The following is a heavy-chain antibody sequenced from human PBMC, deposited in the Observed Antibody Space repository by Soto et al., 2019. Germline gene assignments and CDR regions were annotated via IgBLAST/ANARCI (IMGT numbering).Heavy chain of an antibody. J-gene: IGHJ6*02. CDR3: ASALHDTDCVPVGAESRYHVMDA. D-gene: IGHD2-2*01. Sequence: ASVKVSCKASQYTFTNYCVHWVRQAPGQGLEWMGVINPSGGNSKYAQRVRGRVTMTRDTSTSTVYMDLRSLRPDDTAVYFCASALHDTDCVPVGAESRYHVMDAWGRGTTVTVSS. CDR2: INPSGGNS. V-gene: IGHV1-46*01. CDR1: QYTFTNYC.